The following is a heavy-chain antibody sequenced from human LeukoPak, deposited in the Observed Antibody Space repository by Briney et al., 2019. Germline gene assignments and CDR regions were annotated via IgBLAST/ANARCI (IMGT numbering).Heavy chain of an antibody. D-gene: IGHD1-20*01. V-gene: IGHV1-18*01. CDR2: ISAYNGNT. Sequence: ASVKVSCKASGYTFTSYGISWVRQAPGQGLEWMGRISAYNGNTNYAQKLQGRVTMTTDTSTSTAYMELRSLRSDDTAVYYCARDGLITGTTSFDYWGQGTLVTVSS. J-gene: IGHJ4*02. CDR3: ARDGLITGTTSFDY. CDR1: GYTFTSYG.